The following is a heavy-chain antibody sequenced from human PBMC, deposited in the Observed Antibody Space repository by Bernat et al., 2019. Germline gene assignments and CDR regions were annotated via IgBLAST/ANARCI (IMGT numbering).Heavy chain of an antibody. J-gene: IGHJ4*02. CDR1: DDSISSGDYF. D-gene: IGHD5-24*01. V-gene: IGHV4-30-4*08. Sequence: QVQLQESGPGLVKPSQTLSLTCTVSDDSISSGDYFWSWVRQPPGKGLEWIGYIHYSGSTYYDPSLKSRVTISLDTSKKQLYLNMNSVTAADTAVYYCARDLRRRWVQLSYWGQGTLVTVSS. CDR3: ARDLRRRWVQLSY. CDR2: IHYSGST.